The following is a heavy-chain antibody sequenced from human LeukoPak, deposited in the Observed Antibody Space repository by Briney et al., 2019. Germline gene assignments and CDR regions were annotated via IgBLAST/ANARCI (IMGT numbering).Heavy chain of an antibody. CDR1: GFTFSSYS. CDR2: ISSSSTI. Sequence: GGSLRLSCAASGFTFSSYSMNWVRQAPGKGLEWVSYISSSSTIYYADSVKGRFTISRDNAKNSLYLQMNSLRAEDTAVYYCAAIRLWFGPGAFDIWGQGTMVTVSS. V-gene: IGHV3-48*01. D-gene: IGHD3-10*01. CDR3: AAIRLWFGPGAFDI. J-gene: IGHJ3*02.